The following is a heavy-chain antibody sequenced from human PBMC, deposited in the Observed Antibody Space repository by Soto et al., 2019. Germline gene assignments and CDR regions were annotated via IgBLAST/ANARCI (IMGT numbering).Heavy chain of an antibody. J-gene: IGHJ4*02. CDR3: ARGGRYFFGY. V-gene: IGHV3-11*05. CDR1: GFTFSDYY. Sequence: QVPLVESGGGSVKPGGSLRLSCAASGFTFSDYYMSWIRQAPGKGLEWVSSISGSDDYTDYADSLKGRFTISRENAKNSLYLQMNSLRAEDTAVYYCARGGRYFFGYWGQGTLVTVSS. CDR2: ISGSDDYT.